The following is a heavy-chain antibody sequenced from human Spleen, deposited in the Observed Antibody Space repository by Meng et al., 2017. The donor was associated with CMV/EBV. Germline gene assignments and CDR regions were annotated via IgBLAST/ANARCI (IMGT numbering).Heavy chain of an antibody. D-gene: IGHD6-19*01. CDR3: ARDHRSASYGRWFDP. CDR2: INHSGST. V-gene: IGHV4-34*01. Sequence: SETLSLTCAVYGGSFSGYYWSWIRQPPGKGLEWIGEINHSGSTNYNPSLKSRVTISVDTSKNLFSLSLTSMTAADTAVYYCARDHRSASYGRWFDPWGQGTLVTVSS. J-gene: IGHJ5*02. CDR1: GGSFSGYY.